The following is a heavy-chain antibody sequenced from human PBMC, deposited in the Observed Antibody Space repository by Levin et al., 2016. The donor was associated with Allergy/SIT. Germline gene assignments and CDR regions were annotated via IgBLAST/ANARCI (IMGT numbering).Heavy chain of an antibody. CDR2: ISYDGSNK. CDR1: GFTFSSYA. CDR3: ARSEASYYYYGMDV. V-gene: IGHV3-30-3*01. Sequence: GESLKISCAASGFTFSSYAMHWVRQAPGKGLEWVAVISYDGSNKYYADSVKGRFTISRDNSKNTLYLQMNSLRAEDTAVYYCARSEASYYYYGMDVWGQGTTVTVSS. J-gene: IGHJ6*02.